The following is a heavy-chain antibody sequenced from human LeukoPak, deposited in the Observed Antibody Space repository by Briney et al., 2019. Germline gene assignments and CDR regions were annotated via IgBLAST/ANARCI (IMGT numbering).Heavy chain of an antibody. Sequence: PGGSLRLSCAASGFTFSSYSMNWVRQAPGKGLEWVSSISSSSSYIYYADSVKGRLTISRDNAKNSLYLQMNSLRAEDTAVYYCARDSTSYGDYTAFDIWGQGTMVTVSS. CDR1: GFTFSSYS. J-gene: IGHJ3*02. CDR3: ARDSTSYGDYTAFDI. CDR2: ISSSSSYI. D-gene: IGHD4-17*01. V-gene: IGHV3-21*01.